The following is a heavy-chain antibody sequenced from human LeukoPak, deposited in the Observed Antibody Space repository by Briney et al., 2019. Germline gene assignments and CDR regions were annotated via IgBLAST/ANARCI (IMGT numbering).Heavy chain of an antibody. V-gene: IGHV3-30*02. D-gene: IGHD5-18*01. CDR1: GFTFSSYG. CDR3: AKDARYGYPYYFDY. Sequence: GGSLRLSCIASGFTFSSYGMHWVRQAPGKGLEWVAFIRLDGSNTYYADPVKGRFTISRDNSKNTLYLQMNSLRPEDTAVYYCAKDARYGYPYYFDYWGQGTLVTVSS. J-gene: IGHJ4*02. CDR2: IRLDGSNT.